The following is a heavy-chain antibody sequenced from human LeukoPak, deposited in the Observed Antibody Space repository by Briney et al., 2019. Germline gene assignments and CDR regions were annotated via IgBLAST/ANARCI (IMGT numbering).Heavy chain of an antibody. CDR1: GFTFTISA. CDR2: IVVGSGNT. V-gene: IGHV1-58*02. CDR3: AADPERLNWFDP. J-gene: IGHJ5*02. Sequence: GPSVTVSCKASGFTFTISAMQWVRLARGQRLEWIGWIVVGSGNTNYAQKFQERVTITRDMSTSTAYMELSSLRSEDTAVYYCAADPERLNWFDPWGQGTLVTVSS. D-gene: IGHD1-1*01.